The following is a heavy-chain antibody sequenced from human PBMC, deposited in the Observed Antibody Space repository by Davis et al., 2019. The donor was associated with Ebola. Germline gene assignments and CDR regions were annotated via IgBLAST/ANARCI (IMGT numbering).Heavy chain of an antibody. CDR1: GYTFTSYD. J-gene: IGHJ6*02. V-gene: IGHV1-8*01. D-gene: IGHD2-15*01. CDR2: MNPNSGNT. Sequence: ASVKVSCKASGYTFTSYDINWVRQATGQGLEWMGWMNPNSGNTGYAQKFQGRVTMTRNTSISTAYMELISLRSEDTAVYYCARDNCSGGSCWYGMDVWGQGTTVTVSS. CDR3: ARDNCSGGSCWYGMDV.